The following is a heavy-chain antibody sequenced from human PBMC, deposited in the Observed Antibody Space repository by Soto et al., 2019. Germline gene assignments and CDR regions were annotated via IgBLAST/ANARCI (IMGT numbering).Heavy chain of an antibody. Sequence: PRLSCAASGFTFSNNAMSWVRQAPGKGLEWVSSISGSGGNTYYAESVKGRFTISRDNSKNTLYVQINTLRAEDTAVYYCAKDRGYSYGWAKSDAFDVWGQGTMVTVS. V-gene: IGHV3-23*01. CDR3: AKDRGYSYGWAKSDAFDV. D-gene: IGHD5-18*01. CDR2: ISGSGGNT. CDR1: GFTFSNNA. J-gene: IGHJ3*01.